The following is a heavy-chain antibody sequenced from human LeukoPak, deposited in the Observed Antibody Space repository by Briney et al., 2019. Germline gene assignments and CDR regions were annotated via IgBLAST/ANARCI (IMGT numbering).Heavy chain of an antibody. CDR3: AKSLYGSGSYYNWFDP. V-gene: IGHV4-34*01. CDR1: GGSISNYY. J-gene: IGHJ5*02. Sequence: SETLSLTCTVSGGSISNYYWSWIRQPPGKGLEWIGEINHRGSTNYNPSLKRRVTMSLDTSKNQFSLKLSSVTAADTAVYYCAKSLYGSGSYYNWFDPWGQGTLVTVSS. CDR2: INHRGST. D-gene: IGHD3-10*01.